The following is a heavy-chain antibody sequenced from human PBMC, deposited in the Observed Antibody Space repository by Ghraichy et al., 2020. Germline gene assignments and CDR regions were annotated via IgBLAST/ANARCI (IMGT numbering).Heavy chain of an antibody. J-gene: IGHJ5*02. V-gene: IGHV4-34*01. CDR3: AVRYSSSWYHWFDP. CDR2: INHSGST. D-gene: IGHD6-13*01. Sequence: SETLSLTCAVYGGSFSGYYWSWIRQPPGKGLEWIGEINHSGSTNYNPSLKSRVTISVDTSKNQFSLKLSSVTAADTAVYYCAVRYSSSWYHWFDPWGQGTLVTVSS. CDR1: GGSFSGYY.